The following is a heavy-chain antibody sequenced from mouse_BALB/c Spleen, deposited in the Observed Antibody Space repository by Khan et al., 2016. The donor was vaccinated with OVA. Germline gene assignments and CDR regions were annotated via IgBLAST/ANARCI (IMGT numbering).Heavy chain of an antibody. V-gene: IGHV1S135*01. CDR2: IDPFNGGT. J-gene: IGHJ3*01. CDR3: ARGSFDY. Sequence: VQLKQSGPELMKPGASVNISCKASGYSFTSYYIHWVKQSHGKSLEWIGYIDPFNGGTDYNQKFKGKATLTVDKSSNTAYMHLSSLTADDSAVYYYARGSFDYWGQGTLVTVSS. CDR1: GYSFTSYY.